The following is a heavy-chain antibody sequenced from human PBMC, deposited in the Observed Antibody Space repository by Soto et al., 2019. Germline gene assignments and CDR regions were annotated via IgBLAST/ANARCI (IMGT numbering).Heavy chain of an antibody. CDR1: GGSISSSRYY. CDR2: IYYSGST. D-gene: IGHD3-16*01. Sequence: SETLSLTCTVSGGSISSSRYYWGWIRQPPGKGLEWIGSIYYSGSTYYNPSLKSRVTIAVDTSKNQFSLKLSSVTATYTAVYYCASHGGGVDYWGQGTLVTVSS. V-gene: IGHV4-39*01. J-gene: IGHJ4*02. CDR3: ASHGGGVDY.